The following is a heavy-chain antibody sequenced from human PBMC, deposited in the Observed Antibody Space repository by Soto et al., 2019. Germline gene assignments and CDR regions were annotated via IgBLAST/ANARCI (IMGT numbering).Heavy chain of an antibody. Sequence: SVKVSCKASGGTFSSYAISWVRQAPGHGLEWMGGIIPIFGTANYAQKFQGRVTITADESTSTAYMELSSLSSEDTAVYYCAPDPPPAPAAFDIWGQGTMVTASS. CDR1: GGTFSSYA. CDR2: IIPIFGTA. D-gene: IGHD6-25*01. V-gene: IGHV1-69*13. CDR3: APDPPPAPAAFDI. J-gene: IGHJ3*02.